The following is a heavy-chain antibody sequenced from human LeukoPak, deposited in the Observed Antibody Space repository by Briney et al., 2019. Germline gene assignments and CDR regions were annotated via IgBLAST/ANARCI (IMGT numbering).Heavy chain of an antibody. D-gene: IGHD1-26*01. V-gene: IGHV4-39*01. J-gene: IGHJ6*02. Sequence: PSETLSLTCTVSGGSISSSSYCWGWIRQPPGKGLEWIGSIYYSGSTYYNPSLKSRVTISVDTSKNQFSLKLSSVTAADTAVYYCASVGYYYGMDVWGQGTTVTVSS. CDR2: IYYSGST. CDR3: ASVGYYYGMDV. CDR1: GGSISSSSYC.